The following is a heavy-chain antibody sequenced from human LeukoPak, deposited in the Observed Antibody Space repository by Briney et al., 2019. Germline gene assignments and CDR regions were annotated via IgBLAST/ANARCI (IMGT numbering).Heavy chain of an antibody. V-gene: IGHV1-2*02. D-gene: IGHD6-13*01. Sequence: ASVKVSCKASGYTFTGYYMHWVRQAPGQGLEWMGWINPNSGGTNYAQKFQGRVTMTRDTSISTAYMELSRLRSDDTAVYYCARAKRYSSSWTFDYWGQGTLVTVSS. J-gene: IGHJ4*02. CDR3: ARAKRYSSSWTFDY. CDR2: INPNSGGT. CDR1: GYTFTGYY.